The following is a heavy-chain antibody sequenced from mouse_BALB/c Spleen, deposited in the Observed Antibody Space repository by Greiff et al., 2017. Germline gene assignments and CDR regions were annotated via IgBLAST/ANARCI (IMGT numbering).Heavy chain of an antibody. CDR2: IYPGSGST. CDR1: GYTFTSYW. Sequence: LKQPGSELVRPGASVKLSCKASGYTFTSYWMHWVKQRPGQGLEWIGNIYPGSGSTNYDEKFKSKATLTVDTSSSTAYMQLSSLTSEDSAVYYCTRGGYYRYDGDYAMDYWGQGTSVTVSS. J-gene: IGHJ4*01. V-gene: IGHV1S22*01. D-gene: IGHD2-14*01. CDR3: TRGGYYRYDGDYAMDY.